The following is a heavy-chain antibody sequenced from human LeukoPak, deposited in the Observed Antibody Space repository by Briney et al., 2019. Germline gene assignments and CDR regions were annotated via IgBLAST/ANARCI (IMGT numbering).Heavy chain of an antibody. CDR3: AGGPSWLKRYDYYSYMDV. V-gene: IGHV4-4*09. Sequence: SETLSLTCTVSGVSISSYDMSWIRQPPGKGLEWVGYIYTGGSTYYDASLKSRVTISIDTSKNQFYLKLSSLTAAATAVYYCAGGPSWLKRYDYYSYMDVGGKGTAVTVPS. CDR1: GVSISSYD. J-gene: IGHJ6*03. D-gene: IGHD3-10*01. CDR2: IYTGGST.